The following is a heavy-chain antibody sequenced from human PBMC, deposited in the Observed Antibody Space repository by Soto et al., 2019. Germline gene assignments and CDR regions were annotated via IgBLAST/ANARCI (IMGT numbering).Heavy chain of an antibody. CDR3: AREVRIYYYGSVEVRDNWFDP. V-gene: IGHV4-59*01. CDR2: IYYSGST. CDR1: GGSISSYY. J-gene: IGHJ5*02. Sequence: SETLSLTCTVSGGSISSYYWSWIRQPPGKGLEWIGYIYYSGSTNYNPSLKSRVTISVDTSKNQFSLKLSSVTAADTAVYYCAREVRIYYYGSVEVRDNWFDPWGQGXLVTVPS. D-gene: IGHD3-10*01.